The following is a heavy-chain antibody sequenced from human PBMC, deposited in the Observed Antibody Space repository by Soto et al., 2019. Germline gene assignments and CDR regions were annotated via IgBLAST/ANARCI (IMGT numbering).Heavy chain of an antibody. Sequence: QVQLQESGPGLVKPSQTLSLTCSISGASISSDDYYWSWFRQPPGKGLEWIGYISYSGSTYYNPSLKSRITISVDTSKTQFSLILSSVIAADTAVFYCAREVNNYYGMDVWGQGTTVTVSS. J-gene: IGHJ6*02. V-gene: IGHV4-30-4*01. CDR2: ISYSGST. CDR1: GASISSDDYY. CDR3: AREVNNYYGMDV.